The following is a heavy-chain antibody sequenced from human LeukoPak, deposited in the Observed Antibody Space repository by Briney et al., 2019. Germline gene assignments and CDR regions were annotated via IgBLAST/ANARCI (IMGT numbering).Heavy chain of an antibody. Sequence: GGSLRLSCAASGFTFSSYWMSWVRQAPGKGLEWVANIKQDGSEKYYVDSVKGRFTISRDNAKNSLYLQMNSLRAEDTAVYYCARDSPATVYKRGDCWGQGTLVTVSS. CDR2: IKQDGSEK. CDR3: ARDSPATVYKRGDC. D-gene: IGHD1-14*01. V-gene: IGHV3-7*01. J-gene: IGHJ4*02. CDR1: GFTFSSYW.